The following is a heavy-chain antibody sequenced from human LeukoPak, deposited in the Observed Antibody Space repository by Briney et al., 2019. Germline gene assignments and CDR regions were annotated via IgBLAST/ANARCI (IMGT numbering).Heavy chain of an antibody. CDR1: GGSISSYY. Sequence: SETLSLTCTVSGGSISSYYWSWIRQPPGKGLEWIGSIYHSGRTYYNPSLKSRVTISVDTSKNQFSLKLSSVTAADTAVYYCASLIAAAGTSVKDYWGQGTLVTVSS. CDR2: IYHSGRT. J-gene: IGHJ4*02. D-gene: IGHD6-13*01. CDR3: ASLIAAAGTSVKDY. V-gene: IGHV4-59*12.